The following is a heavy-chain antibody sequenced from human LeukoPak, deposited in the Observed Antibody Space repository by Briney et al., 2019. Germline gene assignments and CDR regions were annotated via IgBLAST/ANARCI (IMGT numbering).Heavy chain of an antibody. CDR3: AKDHAQGIAVAGHFDY. V-gene: IGHV3-30*18. Sequence: GGSLRLSCAASGFTFSSYGMHWVRQAPGKGLEWVAVISYDGSNKYYADSVKGRFTISRDNSKNTLYLQMNSLRAEDTAVYYCAKDHAQGIAVAGHFDYWGQGTLVTVSS. D-gene: IGHD6-19*01. J-gene: IGHJ4*02. CDR2: ISYDGSNK. CDR1: GFTFSSYG.